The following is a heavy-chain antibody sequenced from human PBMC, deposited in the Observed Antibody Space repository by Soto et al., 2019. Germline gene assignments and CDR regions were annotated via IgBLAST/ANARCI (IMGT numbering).Heavy chain of an antibody. Sequence: SETLSLTCTVSGGSISSYYWSWIRQPPGKGLEWIGYIYYSGSTNYNPSLKSRVTISVDTSKNQFSLKLSSVTAADTAVYYCAIDEYSSGPECMDVWCQGTTVTVSS. V-gene: IGHV4-59*01. J-gene: IGHJ6*02. CDR3: AIDEYSSGPECMDV. CDR1: GGSISSYY. CDR2: IYYSGST. D-gene: IGHD6-19*01.